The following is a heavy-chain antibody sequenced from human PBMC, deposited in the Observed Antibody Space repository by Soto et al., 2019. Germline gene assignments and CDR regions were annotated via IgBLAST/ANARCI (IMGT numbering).Heavy chain of an antibody. Sequence: PGGSLRLSCAASGFPFSSYTMNWVRQAPGKGLEWVSYISPSSSTIYYADSVKGRFTISRDNAKNSLSLQMNSLRAEDTAVYYCAKDQIAVAGTDFDYWGQGTLVTVSS. D-gene: IGHD6-19*01. CDR3: AKDQIAVAGTDFDY. J-gene: IGHJ4*02. CDR2: ISPSSSTI. V-gene: IGHV3-48*01. CDR1: GFPFSSYT.